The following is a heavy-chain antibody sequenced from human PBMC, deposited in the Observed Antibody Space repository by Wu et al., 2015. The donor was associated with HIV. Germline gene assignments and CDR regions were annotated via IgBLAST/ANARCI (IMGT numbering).Heavy chain of an antibody. CDR3: ARGHLEVGSNVWGEKVPSYNLDV. D-gene: IGHD3-16*01. CDR2: INPSGGST. J-gene: IGHJ6*04. Sequence: QVQLVQSGAEVKKPGASVKVSCKASGYTFTSYYMHWVRQAPGQGLEWMGIINPSGGSTSYAQKFQGRVILMMNNTVNTAYMELSGLRSEDTGTYFCARGHLEVGSNVWGEKVPSYNLDVWGNGTMVTVSS. CDR1: GYTFTSYY. V-gene: IGHV1-46*01.